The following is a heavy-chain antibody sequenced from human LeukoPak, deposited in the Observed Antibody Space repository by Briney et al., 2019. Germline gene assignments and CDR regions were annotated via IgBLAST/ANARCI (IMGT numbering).Heavy chain of an antibody. Sequence: ASVKVSCKASGYTFTSYEINWVRQATGHGLEWMGWMNPNSGDTAYAQRFQGRITMTRSTSITTAYMELSGLRSEDTAVYYCARVRAMVRGVIRSPGMDVWGQGTTVTVSS. CDR1: GYTFTSYE. D-gene: IGHD3-10*01. J-gene: IGHJ6*02. V-gene: IGHV1-8*01. CDR3: ARVRAMVRGVIRSPGMDV. CDR2: MNPNSGDT.